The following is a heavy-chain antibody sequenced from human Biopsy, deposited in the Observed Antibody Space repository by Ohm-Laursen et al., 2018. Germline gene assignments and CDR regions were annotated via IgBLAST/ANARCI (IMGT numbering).Heavy chain of an antibody. J-gene: IGHJ4*02. CDR1: GGSISSDY. CDR2: IYYSGTT. CDR3: ARDDAVTVIRGLYY. D-gene: IGHD2-21*02. Sequence: SDTLSLTCIVSGGSISSDYWSWIRQTPGKGLEWIGYIYYSGTTDYSLSLKSRVTISIDKSKNQFFLKLSSVTAEDTAVYYCARDDAVTVIRGLYYWGQGALVTVSS. V-gene: IGHV4-59*07.